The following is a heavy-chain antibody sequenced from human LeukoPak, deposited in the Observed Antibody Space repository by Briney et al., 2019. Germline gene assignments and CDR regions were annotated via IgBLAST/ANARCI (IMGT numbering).Heavy chain of an antibody. V-gene: IGHV4-38-2*01. CDR1: GYSISSGYY. J-gene: IGHJ5*02. CDR2: IFQRGYS. D-gene: IGHD1-1*01. Sequence: SETLSLTCAVSGYSISSGYYWGWIRQPPGKGLQWIGSIFQRGYSYYNPSLKSRVTISVDTSRNQFSLKLSSVTAADTAVYYCAGDKETTGNGRPNWFNPWGQGTLVTVSS. CDR3: AGDKETTGNGRPNWFNP.